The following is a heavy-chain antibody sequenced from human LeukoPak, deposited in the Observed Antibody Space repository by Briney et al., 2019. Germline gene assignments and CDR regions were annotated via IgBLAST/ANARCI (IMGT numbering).Heavy chain of an antibody. V-gene: IGHV3-23*01. Sequence: LPGGSLRLSCAASGFTFSSYAMSWVRQAPGKGLEWVSAISGSGGSTYYADSVKGRFTISRDNSKNTLYLQMNSLRAEDTAVYYCANTSPRRPLLWFGDLSSYWGQGTLVTVSS. CDR2: ISGSGGST. CDR1: GFTFSSYA. J-gene: IGHJ4*02. CDR3: ANTSPRRPLLWFGDLSSY. D-gene: IGHD3-10*01.